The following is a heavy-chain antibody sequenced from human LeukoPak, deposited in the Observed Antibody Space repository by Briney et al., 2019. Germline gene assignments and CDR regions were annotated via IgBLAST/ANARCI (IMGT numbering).Heavy chain of an antibody. J-gene: IGHJ3*02. D-gene: IGHD6-19*01. CDR3: ARGWKVGQWLEIPEAFDI. CDR1: GFTFTTYW. CDR2: IKQDGSEK. Sequence: GGSLRLSCVGSGFTFTTYWMSWVRQAPGKGLEWVANIKQDGSEKYYVDSVKGRFTISRDNANNSLYLQMNSLRAEDTALYYCARGWKVGQWLEIPEAFDIWGQGTMVTVSS. V-gene: IGHV3-7*03.